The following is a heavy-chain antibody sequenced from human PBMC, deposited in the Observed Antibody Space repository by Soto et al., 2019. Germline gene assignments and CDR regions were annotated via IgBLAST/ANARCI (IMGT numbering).Heavy chain of an antibody. V-gene: IGHV1-18*01. CDR2: ISAYNGNT. Sequence: GASAKVSCKASGDGFTNFGISWVRHAHGQGLEWMGWISAYNGNTNYAQKLQGRVTMTTDTSTSTAYMELRSLRSDDTAVYYCARSDQYFDWLPQSPYYFDYWGQGPLVTVSS. D-gene: IGHD3-9*01. CDR1: GDGFTNFG. CDR3: ARSDQYFDWLPQSPYYFDY. J-gene: IGHJ4*02.